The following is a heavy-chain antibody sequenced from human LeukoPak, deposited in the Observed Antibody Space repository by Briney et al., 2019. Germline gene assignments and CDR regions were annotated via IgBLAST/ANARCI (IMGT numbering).Heavy chain of an antibody. CDR3: ATHSNADDAFDI. J-gene: IGHJ3*02. CDR2: IFYSGSN. CDR1: GGSISTSNYY. Sequence: PSETLSLTCTVSGGSISTSNYYWGWIRQPPRKGLEWIGNIFYSGSNYYSPSLKSRVTISLDTSRNQFSLKLTSVTAADASVYYCATHSNADDAFDIWGQGTMVTVSS. V-gene: IGHV4-39*07. D-gene: IGHD4-11*01.